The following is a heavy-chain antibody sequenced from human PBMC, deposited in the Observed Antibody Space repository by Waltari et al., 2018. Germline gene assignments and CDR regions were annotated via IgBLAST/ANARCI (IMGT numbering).Heavy chain of an antibody. CDR2: IVVGSGNT. CDR1: GFTFTSSD. J-gene: IGHJ4*02. V-gene: IGHV1-58*02. D-gene: IGHD3-9*01. CDR3: AAIYYDILTGTETYDY. Sequence: QMQLVQSGPEVKKPGTSVKVSCKASGFTFTSSDMQWVRQARGQRLEWIGWIVVGSGNTNYAQKFQERVTITRDMSTSTAYMELSSLRSEDTAVYYCAAIYYDILTGTETYDYWGQGTLVTVSS.